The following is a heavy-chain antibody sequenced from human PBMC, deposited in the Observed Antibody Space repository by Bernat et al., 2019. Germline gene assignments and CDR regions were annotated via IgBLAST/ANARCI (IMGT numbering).Heavy chain of an antibody. CDR1: GFTVSSNY. CDR2: IYSGGSA. Sequence: EVQLVESGGGLVQPGGSLRLSCAASGFTVSSNYMSWVRQAPGKTLEWVSVIYSGGSAYYADSVKGRFTISRDNSKNMVYLQMNNLRVEDTAVYYCGRGPRSGSYLFYDWGQGTPVTVSS. J-gene: IGHJ4*02. CDR3: GRGPRSGSYLFYD. D-gene: IGHD1-26*01. V-gene: IGHV3-66*01.